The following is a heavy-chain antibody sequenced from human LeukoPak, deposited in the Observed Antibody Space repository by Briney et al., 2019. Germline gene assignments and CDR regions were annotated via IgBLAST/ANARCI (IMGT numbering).Heavy chain of an antibody. J-gene: IGHJ4*02. D-gene: IGHD5-24*01. CDR2: IDTDGKTT. CDR3: VRDKDGYNF. CDR1: GFTFNTYV. Sequence: GGSLRLSCAASGFTFNTYVMHWVRHAPGKGLVWVARIDTDGKTTTYADSVKGRFTISRDNAKNMLYVQMNSLRAEDTAVYYCVRDKDGYNFWGQGTLV. V-gene: IGHV3-74*01.